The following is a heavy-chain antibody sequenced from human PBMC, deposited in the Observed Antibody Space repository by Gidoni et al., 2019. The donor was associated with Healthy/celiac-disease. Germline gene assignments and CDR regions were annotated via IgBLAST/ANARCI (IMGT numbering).Heavy chain of an antibody. CDR1: GFTFSSYS. D-gene: IGHD6-25*01. J-gene: IGHJ6*02. CDR2: ISSSSSTI. Sequence: EVQLVESGGGLVQPGGSLRLSCAASGFTFSSYSMNWVRQAQGKGLEWVSYISSSSSTIYYADSVKGRFTISRDNAKNSLYLQMNSLRDEDTAVYYCARGEDVVSGYYYYGMDVWGQGTTVTVSS. V-gene: IGHV3-48*02. CDR3: ARGEDVVSGYYYYGMDV.